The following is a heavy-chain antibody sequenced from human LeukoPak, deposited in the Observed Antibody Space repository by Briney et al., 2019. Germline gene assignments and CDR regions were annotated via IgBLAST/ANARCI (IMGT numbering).Heavy chain of an antibody. CDR1: AFTFSDYS. Sequence: GGSLRLSCAASAFTFSDYSMNWVRQAPGKGLEWVSYISGRSSTIYYADSVKGRFTISRDNAKNSMYLQMNSLRAEDTAVYYCARDRIKSGSYYFDYWGQGALVTVSS. J-gene: IGHJ4*02. D-gene: IGHD1-26*01. CDR3: ARDRIKSGSYYFDY. V-gene: IGHV3-48*01. CDR2: ISGRSSTI.